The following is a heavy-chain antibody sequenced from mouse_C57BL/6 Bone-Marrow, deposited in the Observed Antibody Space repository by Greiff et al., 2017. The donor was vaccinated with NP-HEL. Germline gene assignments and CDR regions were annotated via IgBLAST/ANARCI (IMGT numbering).Heavy chain of an antibody. CDR1: GYTFTSYG. Sequence: VKLQESGAELARPGASVKLSCKASGYTFTSYGISWVKQRTGQGLEWIGEIYPRSGNTYYNEKFKGKATLTADKSSSTAYMELRSLTSEDSAVYFCARRGTTVFDYWGQGTTLTVSS. D-gene: IGHD1-1*01. V-gene: IGHV1-81*01. CDR3: ARRGTTVFDY. CDR2: IYPRSGNT. J-gene: IGHJ2*01.